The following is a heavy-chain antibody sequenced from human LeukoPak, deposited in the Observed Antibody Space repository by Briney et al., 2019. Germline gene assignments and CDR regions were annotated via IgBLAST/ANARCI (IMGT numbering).Heavy chain of an antibody. V-gene: IGHV3-33*06. CDR3: AKERGPFDAFDI. CDR1: GFTFSSYG. CDR2: IWSDGRNR. J-gene: IGHJ3*02. Sequence: GGSLRLSCATSGFTFSSYGMHWVRQAPGKGLEWVVVIWSDGRNRFYVDAVKGRFTFSRDNSKNTLSLQMNSLRAEDTAVYYCAKERGPFDAFDIWGQGTMVTVSS.